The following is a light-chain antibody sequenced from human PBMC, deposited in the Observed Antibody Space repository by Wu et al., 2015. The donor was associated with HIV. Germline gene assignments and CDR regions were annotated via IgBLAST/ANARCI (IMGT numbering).Light chain of an antibody. Sequence: EIVLTQSPGTLSLSRGERATLSCRASQSVSSSYLAWYQQKPGQAPRLLIYDASNRATGIPARFSGSGSGTDFTLTISSLEPEDFAVYYCQQRSNWPPWTFGQGTKVEIK. V-gene: IGKV3D-20*02. CDR3: QQRSNWPPWT. J-gene: IGKJ1*01. CDR1: QSVSSSY. CDR2: DAS.